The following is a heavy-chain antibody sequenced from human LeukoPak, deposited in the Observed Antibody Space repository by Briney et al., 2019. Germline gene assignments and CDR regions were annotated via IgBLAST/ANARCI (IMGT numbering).Heavy chain of an antibody. Sequence: PGGSLRLSCAASGFTFSSAAMTWVRQAPGQGLVWVSTITGSDDRTYYAVSVKGPFTTSRDYSRNTMHLQMNSLRTEDTAMYYCAKGPQLNSGYHPDYWGQGTLVTVSS. D-gene: IGHD3-22*01. CDR3: AKGPQLNSGYHPDY. CDR1: GFTFSSAA. V-gene: IGHV3-23*01. J-gene: IGHJ4*02. CDR2: ITGSDDRT.